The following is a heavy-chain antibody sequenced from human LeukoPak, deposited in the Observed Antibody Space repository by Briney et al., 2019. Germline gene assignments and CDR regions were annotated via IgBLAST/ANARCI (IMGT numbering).Heavy chain of an antibody. V-gene: IGHV3-30*18. CDR1: GLTFSSSW. D-gene: IGHD3-16*01. Sequence: GGSLRLSCAVSGLTFSSSWMDWVRQAPGKGLEWVAVVSYDGADKYYADSVKGRFTISRDNSMNTLYLQMDSLRTEDTAVYYCAKASKGWKLYYFDYWGQGTLVTVSS. J-gene: IGHJ4*02. CDR2: VSYDGADK. CDR3: AKASKGWKLYYFDY.